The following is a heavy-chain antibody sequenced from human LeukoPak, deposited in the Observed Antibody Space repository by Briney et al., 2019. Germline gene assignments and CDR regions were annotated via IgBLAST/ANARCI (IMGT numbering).Heavy chain of an antibody. Sequence: SETMSLTCTVSGGSISSYYWSWIRQPPGKGLEWIGRIYAGGRSNYNPSLRSRVTISVDTSKNQFSLRLSSVTATDTGVYYCASDHSGWLGLGYWGQGTLVSVSS. J-gene: IGHJ4*02. V-gene: IGHV4-4*07. CDR1: GGSISSYY. CDR2: IYAGGRS. D-gene: IGHD6-19*01. CDR3: ASDHSGWLGLGY.